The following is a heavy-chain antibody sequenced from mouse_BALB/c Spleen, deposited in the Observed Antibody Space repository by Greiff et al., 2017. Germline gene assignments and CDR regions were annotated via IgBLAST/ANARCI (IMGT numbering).Heavy chain of an antibody. Sequence: EVQLQESGAELVKPGASVKLSCTASGFNIKDTYMHWVKQRPEQGLEWIGRIDPANGNTKYDPKFQGKATITADTSSNTAYLQLSSLTSEDTAVYYGDRGDTTYYLDYWGQGTTLTVSS. CDR2: IDPANGNT. CDR1: GFNIKDTY. CDR3: DRGDTTYYLDY. V-gene: IGHV14-3*02. J-gene: IGHJ2*01. D-gene: IGHD1-1*01.